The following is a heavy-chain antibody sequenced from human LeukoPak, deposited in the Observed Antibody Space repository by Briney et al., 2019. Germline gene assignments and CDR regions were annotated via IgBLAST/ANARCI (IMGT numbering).Heavy chain of an antibody. CDR2: IRYDESTK. Sequence: GGSLRLSCAASGFTFSSYGMHWVRQAPGKGLEWVEFIRYDESTKFYADSVKGRFTISRDNSKTTLYLQMNSLRAEDTAVYYCAKDLPAAYFDYWGQGTPVTVSS. J-gene: IGHJ4*02. V-gene: IGHV3-30*02. CDR1: GFTFSSYG. CDR3: AKDLPAAYFDY. D-gene: IGHD2-2*01.